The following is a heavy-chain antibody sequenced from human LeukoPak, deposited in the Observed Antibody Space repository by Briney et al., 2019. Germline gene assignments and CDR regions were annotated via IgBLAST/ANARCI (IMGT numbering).Heavy chain of an antibody. CDR3: ARAGDYSENDY. V-gene: IGHV3-48*04. J-gene: IGHJ4*02. Sequence: GGSLRLSCAASGFTFSSYSMNWVRQAPGKGLEWVSYISSSSSSIYYADSVKGRFTISRDNAKNSLYLQMNSLRAEDTAVYYCARAGDYSENDYWGQGTLVTVSS. CDR2: ISSSSSSI. D-gene: IGHD4-11*01. CDR1: GFTFSSYS.